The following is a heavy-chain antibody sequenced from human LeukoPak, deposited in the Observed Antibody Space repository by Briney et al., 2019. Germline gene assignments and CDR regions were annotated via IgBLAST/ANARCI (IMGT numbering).Heavy chain of an antibody. CDR1: GFTFSDYA. CDR2: ISHSAHGI. D-gene: IGHD3-3*01. J-gene: IGHJ4*02. V-gene: IGHV3-23*01. CDR3: AKVPYYDFWSGYYGRDYFDY. Sequence: GGSLRLSCTASGFTFSDYAMNWIRQAPGKGLEWVSTISHSAHGIFYTDSVKGRFTISRDNSNNTVYLQMNSLRAEDTALYYCAKVPYYDFWSGYYGRDYFDYWGQGTLVTVSS.